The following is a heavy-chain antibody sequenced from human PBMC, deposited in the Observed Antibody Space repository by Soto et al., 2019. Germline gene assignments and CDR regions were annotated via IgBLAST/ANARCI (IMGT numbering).Heavy chain of an antibody. V-gene: IGHV1-69*12. J-gene: IGHJ6*02. CDR3: ASWLKEAGFVGNYYYAMDV. D-gene: IGHD6-19*01. CDR2: IMPIFGRP. CDR1: VGPFSNYA. Sequence: QVQLVQSGAEVKKPGSSVKVSCKASVGPFSNYAFSWVRHAPGQGLVWLGGIMPIFGRPDYAQKFRDRVTITADESMSTAHMALTSLRSEDTAVYYCASWLKEAGFVGNYYYAMDVWGQGTTVTVSS.